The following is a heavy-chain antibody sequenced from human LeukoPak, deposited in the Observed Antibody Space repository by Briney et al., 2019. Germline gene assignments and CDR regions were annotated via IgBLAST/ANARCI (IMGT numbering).Heavy chain of an antibody. J-gene: IGHJ4*02. D-gene: IGHD2-15*01. CDR3: ARDVGLDY. Sequence: PSETLSLTCSVSGVSISTYYWSWIRQPPGKGLEWIGYIYYSGSTSYNPSLKSRVTISVDTSKSQFSLKLSSVTAADTAVYYCARDVGLDYWGQGILVTVSS. CDR1: GVSISTYY. CDR2: IYYSGST. V-gene: IGHV4-59*01.